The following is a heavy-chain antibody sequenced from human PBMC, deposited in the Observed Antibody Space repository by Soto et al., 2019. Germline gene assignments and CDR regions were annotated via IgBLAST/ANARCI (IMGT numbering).Heavy chain of an antibody. Sequence: SGPTLVSPPQTLTLTCTFSGFSLTTSAVGVVLIRQPPGKALEWLALIYWDDDKRYNPSLKSRLTITKDTSKNQVVLKMTNMDPVVTATDFCAHWERDDYVWGSYKDAFDMWGQGTMDTVSS. D-gene: IGHD3-16*01. J-gene: IGHJ3*02. CDR3: AHWERDDYVWGSYKDAFDM. CDR1: GFSLTTSAVG. V-gene: IGHV2-5*02. CDR2: IYWDDDK.